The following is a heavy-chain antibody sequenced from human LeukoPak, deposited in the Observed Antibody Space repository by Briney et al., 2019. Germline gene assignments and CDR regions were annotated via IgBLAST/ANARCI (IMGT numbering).Heavy chain of an antibody. V-gene: IGHV1-2*02. J-gene: IGHJ4*02. CDR3: ARELLWFGESQFPFDY. D-gene: IGHD3-10*01. CDR1: GYTFTGYY. CDR2: INPNSGGT. Sequence: ASVKVSCKASGYTFTGYYMHWVRQAPGQGLEWMGWINPNSGGTNYAQKFQGRVTMTRDTSISTAYMELSRLRSDDTAVYYCARELLWFGESQFPFDYWGQGTLVTVSS.